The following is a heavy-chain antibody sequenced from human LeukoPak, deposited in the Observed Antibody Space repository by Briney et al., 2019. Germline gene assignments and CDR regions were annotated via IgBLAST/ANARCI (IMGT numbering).Heavy chain of an antibody. CDR1: GFTFSSSW. V-gene: IGHV3-7*01. Sequence: GGSLRLSCAASGFTFSSSWMTWVRQVPGKGLEWVASIREDGSQKSSVDSVKGRFTISRDNAKTSLYLQMDSLRAEDTAVYWCARGPTNGQAFDYWGQGTLVSVSS. J-gene: IGHJ4*02. D-gene: IGHD2-8*01. CDR2: IREDGSQK. CDR3: ARGPTNGQAFDY.